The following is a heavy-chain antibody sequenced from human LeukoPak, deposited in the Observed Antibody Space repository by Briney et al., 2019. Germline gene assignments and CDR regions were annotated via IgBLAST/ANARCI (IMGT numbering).Heavy chain of an antibody. V-gene: IGHV3-30*18. CDR3: AEDVIYFDGLLPDY. CDR1: GLTFSSYG. J-gene: IGHJ4*02. CDR2: ISYDGINK. Sequence: PGRSLRLSCAASGLTFSSYGMHWVRQAPGKGLEWVAVISYDGINKYYADSEKGLSTISRHNSKNTVYLKMNSLSAEHTSVYYCAEDVIYFDGLLPDYWGQGTLVTVSS. D-gene: IGHD3-9*01.